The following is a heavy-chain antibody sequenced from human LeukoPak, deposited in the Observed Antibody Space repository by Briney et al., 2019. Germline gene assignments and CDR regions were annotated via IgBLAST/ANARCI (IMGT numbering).Heavy chain of an antibody. Sequence: SETLSLTCTVSGGTISSYYWRWIRQPAGKGLEWIGRIYTSGSTNYNPSLKSRVTMSVDTSKNQFSLKLSSVTAADTAVYYCAREGYDILTGYYYFDYSGQGTLVTVSS. V-gene: IGHV4-4*07. CDR2: IYTSGST. D-gene: IGHD3-9*01. J-gene: IGHJ4*02. CDR1: GGTISSYY. CDR3: AREGYDILTGYYYFDY.